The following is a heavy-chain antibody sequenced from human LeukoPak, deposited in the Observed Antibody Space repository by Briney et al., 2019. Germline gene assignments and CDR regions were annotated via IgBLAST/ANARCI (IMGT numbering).Heavy chain of an antibody. CDR3: ARGNQGPYYYYGMDV. V-gene: IGHV1-69*13. Sequence: ASVKVSCKASGGTFSSYAISWVRQAPGQGLEWMGGIIPTFGTANYAQKFQGRVTITADESTSTAYMELSSLRSEDTAVYYCARGNQGPYYYYGMDVWGQGTTVTVSS. CDR1: GGTFSSYA. J-gene: IGHJ6*02. CDR2: IIPTFGTA.